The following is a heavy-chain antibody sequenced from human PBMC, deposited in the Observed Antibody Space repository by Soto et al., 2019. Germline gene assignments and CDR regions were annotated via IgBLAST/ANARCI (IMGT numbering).Heavy chain of an antibody. D-gene: IGHD3-22*01. CDR2: IYYSGRT. J-gene: IGHJ5*02. Sequence: SETLSLTCTVSGGSVSSGNYYWSWIRQPPGKGLEWIGYIYYSGRTYYNPSLKSRVTISVDTSKNQFSLKLSSVTAADTAVYYCASDDSSVPWGQGTLVTVSS. CDR1: GGSVSSGNYY. CDR3: ASDDSSVP. V-gene: IGHV4-30-4*08.